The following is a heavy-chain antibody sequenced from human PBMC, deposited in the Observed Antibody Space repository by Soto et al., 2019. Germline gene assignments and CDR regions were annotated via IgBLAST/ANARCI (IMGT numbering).Heavy chain of an antibody. D-gene: IGHD2-15*01. J-gene: IGHJ6*02. V-gene: IGHV5-51*01. CDR2: FYPGDSHI. CDR3: TSFVEGGSHSYCLDV. CDR1: GFSFTTCW. Sequence: GASLKISCVISGFSFTTCWVAWVRQMPGKGLEWMGIFYPGDSHIRYSPSFQGLVTISTDKFISTAYLQWDSLKASDSAIYYCTSFVEGGSHSYCLDVWGQGTLVTVSS.